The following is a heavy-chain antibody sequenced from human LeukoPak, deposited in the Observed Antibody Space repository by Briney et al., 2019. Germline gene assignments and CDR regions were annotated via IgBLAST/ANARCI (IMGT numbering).Heavy chain of an antibody. J-gene: IGHJ3*02. CDR1: GYTFTSYG. Sequence: GASVKVSCKASGYTFTSYGISWVRQAPGQGLEWMGWISAYNGNTNYARKLQGRVTMTTDTSTSTAYMELRSLRSDDTAVYYCARGLYSSSWYGAFDIWGQGTMVTVSS. CDR2: ISAYNGNT. D-gene: IGHD6-13*01. V-gene: IGHV1-18*01. CDR3: ARGLYSSSWYGAFDI.